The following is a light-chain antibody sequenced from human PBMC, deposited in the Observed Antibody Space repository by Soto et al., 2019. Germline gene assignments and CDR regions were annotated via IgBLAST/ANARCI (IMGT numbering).Light chain of an antibody. CDR3: QQAHSSPLP. CDR2: SAS. Sequence: DIQMTQSPSSVSASVGDRVTITCRASHGISSLLAWYQQKPAKAPKLLIYSASTLQSGVPSRFSGSGSGTDFTLTISSLQPEDFATYYRQQAHSSPLPFGGGTKVEIK. V-gene: IGKV1D-12*01. J-gene: IGKJ4*01. CDR1: HGISSL.